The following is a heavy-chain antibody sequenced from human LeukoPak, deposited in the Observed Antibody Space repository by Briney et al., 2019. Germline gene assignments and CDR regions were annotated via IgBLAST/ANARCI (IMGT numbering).Heavy chain of an antibody. CDR3: AKGHGIVVVSDY. CDR1: GFTFSTYA. D-gene: IGHD3-22*01. J-gene: IGHJ4*02. CDR2: ISGSGGST. V-gene: IGHV3-23*01. Sequence: GGSLRLSCAASGFTFSTYAMHWVRQAPGKGLEWVSAISGSGGSTYYADSVKGRFTISRDNSKNTLYLQMNSLRAEDTAVYYCAKGHGIVVVSDYWGQGTLVTVSS.